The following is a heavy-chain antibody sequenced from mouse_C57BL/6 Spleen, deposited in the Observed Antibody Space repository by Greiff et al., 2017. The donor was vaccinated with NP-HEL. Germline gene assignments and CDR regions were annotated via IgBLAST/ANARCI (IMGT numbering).Heavy chain of an antibody. CDR1: GYAFSSYW. D-gene: IGHD1-1*01. V-gene: IGHV1-80*01. CDR3: ARQDYYGSRGDY. CDR2: IYPGDGAT. J-gene: IGHJ2*01. Sequence: QVQLQQSGAELVKPGASVKISCKASGYAFSSYWMNWVKQRPGKGLEWIGQIYPGDGATNYNGKFKGKATLTEDKSSSTAYMQLSSLTSEDSAVYFCARQDYYGSRGDYWGQGTTLTVSA.